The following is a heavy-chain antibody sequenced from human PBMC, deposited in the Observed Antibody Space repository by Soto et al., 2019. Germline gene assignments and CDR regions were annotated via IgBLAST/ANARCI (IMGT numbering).Heavy chain of an antibody. D-gene: IGHD6-13*01. Sequence: SETLSLTCAVYGGSFSCYYLSWIRQPPGKGLEWIGEINHSGSTNYNPSLKSRVIISVDTSKNQFSLKLSSVTAADTAVYYCARGGALYSSTKRWFDPWGQGTLVTVSS. J-gene: IGHJ5*02. CDR2: INHSGST. CDR1: GGSFSCYY. V-gene: IGHV4-34*01. CDR3: ARGGALYSSTKRWFDP.